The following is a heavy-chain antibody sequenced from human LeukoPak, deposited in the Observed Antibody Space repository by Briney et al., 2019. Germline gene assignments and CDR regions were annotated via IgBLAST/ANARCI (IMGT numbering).Heavy chain of an antibody. CDR1: GGSISSSSYY. J-gene: IGHJ4*02. CDR2: IYYSGSP. CDR3: ARQGYYGSGSYYSDY. Sequence: SETLSLTCTVSGGSISSSSYYWGWIRQPPGKGLEWIGSIYYSGSPYYNPSLKSRGTISVDTSKNQFSLKLSSVTAADTAVYYCARQGYYGSGSYYSDYWGQGTLVTVSS. D-gene: IGHD3-10*01. V-gene: IGHV4-39*01.